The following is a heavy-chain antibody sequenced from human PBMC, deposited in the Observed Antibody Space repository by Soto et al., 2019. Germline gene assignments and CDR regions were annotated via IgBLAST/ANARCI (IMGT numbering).Heavy chain of an antibody. J-gene: IGHJ4*02. V-gene: IGHV1-69*08. CDR3: ARDHTGYSSSSYYFDY. Sequence: QVQLVQSGAEVKKPGSSVKVSCKASGGTFSSYTISWVRQAPGQGLEWMGRIIPILGIANYAQKFQGRVTITADKSTSTAYMELSSLRSEDTAVYYCARDHTGYSSSSYYFDYWGQGTLVTVSS. D-gene: IGHD6-13*01. CDR1: GGTFSSYT. CDR2: IIPILGIA.